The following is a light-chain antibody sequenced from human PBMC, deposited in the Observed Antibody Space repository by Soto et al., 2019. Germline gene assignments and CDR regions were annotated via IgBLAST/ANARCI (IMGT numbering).Light chain of an antibody. CDR3: QVWDSSSDHPGV. CDR2: DVS. V-gene: IGLV3-21*02. J-gene: IGLJ2*01. CDR1: NIGSKS. Sequence: SYELTQPPSVSVAPGQTARITCGGNNIGSKSVHWYQQKPGQAPVLVVYDVSDRPSGIPERFSGSNSGNTATLTISRVEAGDEADYYCQVWDSSSDHPGVFGGGTKLTVL.